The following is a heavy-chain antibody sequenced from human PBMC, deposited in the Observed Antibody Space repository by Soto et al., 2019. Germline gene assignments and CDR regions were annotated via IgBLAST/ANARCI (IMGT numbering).Heavy chain of an antibody. Sequence: SETLSLTSPFSGCSIRSGGYYWSWIRQHPEKGLEWIGYIYYSGSTSYNPSLESRVTISVDTSKTQFSLKLSSVTAADTAVYYCARGRGTISLSYYYGVDVWGQGTTVTVSS. CDR2: IYYSGST. CDR1: GCSIRSGGYY. D-gene: IGHD1-1*01. CDR3: ARGRGTISLSYYYGVDV. J-gene: IGHJ6*02. V-gene: IGHV4-31*03.